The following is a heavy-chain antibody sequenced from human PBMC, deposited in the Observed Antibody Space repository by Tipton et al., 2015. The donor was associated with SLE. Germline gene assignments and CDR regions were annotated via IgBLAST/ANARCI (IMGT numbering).Heavy chain of an antibody. CDR1: GGSIRGGDDF. CDR3: ARQGGEWLFYYYGMDV. D-gene: IGHD3-3*01. V-gene: IGHV4-61*02. J-gene: IGHJ6*02. Sequence: TLSLTCSVSGGSIRGGDDFWNWIRQPAGKGLEWIGRIQSDGSANYNPSLKSRTTISVDTSKNQFSLKLSSVTAADTAVYYCARQGGEWLFYYYGMDVWGQGTTVTVSS. CDR2: IQSDGSA.